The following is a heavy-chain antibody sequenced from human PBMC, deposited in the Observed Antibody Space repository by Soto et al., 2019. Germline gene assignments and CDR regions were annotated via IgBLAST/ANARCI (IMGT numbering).Heavy chain of an antibody. CDR3: ASVNYGSTSSKGYYYYYMDV. Sequence: SETLSLTCTVSGGSISSSSYYWGWIRQPPGKGLEWIGSIYYSGSTYYNPSLKSRVTISVDTSKNRFSLKLSSVTAADTAVYYCASVNYGSTSSKGYYYYYMDVWGKGTTVTVSS. V-gene: IGHV4-39*01. CDR1: GGSISSSSYY. D-gene: IGHD2-2*01. CDR2: IYYSGST. J-gene: IGHJ6*03.